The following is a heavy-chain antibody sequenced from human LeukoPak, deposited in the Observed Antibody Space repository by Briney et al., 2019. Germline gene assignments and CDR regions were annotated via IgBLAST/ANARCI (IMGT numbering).Heavy chain of an antibody. CDR3: AREVSEGFDF. J-gene: IGHJ4*02. D-gene: IGHD3-22*01. Sequence: GGSLRLSCAASGFTFSSSAMSWVRQVPGKGLEWVSSFGTRSTSVYHAGSVKGRFAISRDNAKNSLYLQMNSLRAEDTALYYCAREVSEGFDFWGQGTLVTVSS. CDR2: FGTRSTSV. CDR1: GFTFSSSA. V-gene: IGHV3-21*01.